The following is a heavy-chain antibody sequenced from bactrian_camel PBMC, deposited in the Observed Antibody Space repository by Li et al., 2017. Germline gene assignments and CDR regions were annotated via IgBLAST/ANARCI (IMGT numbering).Heavy chain of an antibody. CDR3: ALRQPADGICTLVASQYGY. CDR1: EYFRRSAY. CDR2: IFTFSNTP. V-gene: IGHV3-2*01. J-gene: IGHJ4*01. D-gene: IGHD2*01. Sequence: HVQLVESGGGSVQDGGSLTLSCTASEYFRRSAYMAWFRQAPGKPREGVARIFTFSNTPYYADSVKGRFTISRDNSKKMAFLQMNSLKPEDTATYYCALRQPADGICTLVASQYGYWGQGTQVTVS.